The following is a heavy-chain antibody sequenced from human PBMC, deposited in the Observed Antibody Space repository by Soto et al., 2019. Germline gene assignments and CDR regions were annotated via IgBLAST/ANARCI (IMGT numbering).Heavy chain of an antibody. Sequence: GGSLRLSCEASGFTFRNNGMHWVRQAPGKWLEWVAVISYDGNNKYYADSVKGRFTISRDNSKNTVYLQMNNLRAEDTAMYYCAKGGSGNYLTYYYYYGMDVWGQGXTVTVYS. CDR1: GFTFRNNG. J-gene: IGHJ6*02. D-gene: IGHD3-22*01. CDR2: ISYDGNNK. CDR3: AKGGSGNYLTYYYYYGMDV. V-gene: IGHV3-30*18.